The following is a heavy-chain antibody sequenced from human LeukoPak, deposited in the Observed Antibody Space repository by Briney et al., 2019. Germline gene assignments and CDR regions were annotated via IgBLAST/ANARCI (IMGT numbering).Heavy chain of an antibody. V-gene: IGHV3-15*01. CDR2: IKSKADGGTT. D-gene: IGHD2-15*01. J-gene: IGHJ4*02. CDR3: TTDRAEDCSGGSCYSD. Sequence: GGSLRLSCAASGFTFSNAWMSWVRQAPGKGLEWVGSIKSKADGGTTDYAAPVKGRFTISGDDSKNTLYLQMNSLKAEDTAVYYCTTDRAEDCSGGSCYSDWGQGTLVTVSS. CDR1: GFTFSNAW.